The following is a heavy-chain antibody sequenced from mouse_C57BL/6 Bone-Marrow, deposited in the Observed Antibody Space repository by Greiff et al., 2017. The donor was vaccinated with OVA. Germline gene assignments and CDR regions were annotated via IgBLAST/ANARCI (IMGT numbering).Heavy chain of an antibody. Sequence: EVNVVESGGGLVKPGGSLKLSCAASGFTFSSYAMSWVRQTPEKRLEWVATISDGGSYTYYPDNVKGRFTISRDNAKNNLYLQMSHLKSEDTAMYYCARDRDNYGWYFDVWGTGTTVTVSS. CDR3: ARDRDNYGWYFDV. V-gene: IGHV5-4*01. CDR2: ISDGGSYT. J-gene: IGHJ1*03. D-gene: IGHD1-1*01. CDR1: GFTFSSYA.